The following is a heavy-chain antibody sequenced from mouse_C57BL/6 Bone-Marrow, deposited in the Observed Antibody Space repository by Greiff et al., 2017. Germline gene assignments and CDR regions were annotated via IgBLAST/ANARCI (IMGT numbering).Heavy chain of an antibody. CDR2: IDPANGNT. CDR3: ARRVLRSYWYFDV. D-gene: IGHD1-1*01. Sequence: VKLQQSVAELVRPGASVKLSCTASGFNIKNTYMHWVKQRPEQGLEWIGRIDPANGNTKYAPKFQGKATITANTSSNTAYLQISCLTSEDTAIYYCARRVLRSYWYFDVWGTGTTVTVSS. V-gene: IGHV14-3*01. J-gene: IGHJ1*03. CDR1: GFNIKNTY.